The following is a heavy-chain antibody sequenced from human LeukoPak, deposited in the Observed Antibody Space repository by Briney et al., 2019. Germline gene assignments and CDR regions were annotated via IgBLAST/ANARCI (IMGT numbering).Heavy chain of an antibody. J-gene: IGHJ3*02. CDR2: ISSSSSYI. Sequence: PGGSLRLSCAASGFTFSSYSMNWVRQAPGKGLEWVSSISSSSSYIYYADSVKGRFTISRDNAKNSLYLQMNSLRAEDTAVYYCARDEDWSGYYGAFDIWGQGTMVTVSS. V-gene: IGHV3-21*01. CDR3: ARDEDWSGYYGAFDI. CDR1: GFTFSSYS. D-gene: IGHD3-3*01.